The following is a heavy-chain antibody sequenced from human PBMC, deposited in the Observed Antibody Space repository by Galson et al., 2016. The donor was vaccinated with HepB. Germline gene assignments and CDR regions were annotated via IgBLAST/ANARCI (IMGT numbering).Heavy chain of an antibody. D-gene: IGHD3-3*01. Sequence: SLRLSCAASGFTFSSYVVHWLRQSPGRGLEWVATISSDGSNKYYPNSVKGRFTISRDNSKNALYLQMNSLRAADTAVYHCTRDRPGVGIFDAFDIWGQGTMVTVSS. V-gene: IGHV3-30*04. CDR1: GFTFSSYV. CDR3: TRDRPGVGIFDAFDI. CDR2: ISSDGSNK. J-gene: IGHJ3*02.